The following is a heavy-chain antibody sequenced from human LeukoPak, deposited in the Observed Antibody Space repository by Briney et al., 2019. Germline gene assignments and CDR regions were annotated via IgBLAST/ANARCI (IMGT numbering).Heavy chain of an antibody. CDR1: GGSNSSYY. J-gene: IGHJ4*02. D-gene: IGHD6-13*01. CDR2: IYSSGST. CDR3: ARAAALDS. Sequence: SETLSLXCTVSGGSNSSYYWTWVRRPAGKGLEWIGRIYSSGSTNYNPSLKSRVSMSVDTSKNQFSLKLSSVTAADSALYYCARAAALDSWGQGTLVTVSS. V-gene: IGHV4-4*07.